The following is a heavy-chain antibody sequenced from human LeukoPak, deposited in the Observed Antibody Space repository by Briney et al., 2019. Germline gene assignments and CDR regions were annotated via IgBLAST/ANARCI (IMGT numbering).Heavy chain of an antibody. CDR1: GFTFSSYG. J-gene: IGHJ4*02. Sequence: GRSLRLSCAASGFTFSSYGMHWVRQAPGKGLEWVAVMSYDGRNKYYANSVKGRFTISRDNSKNTLYLQMNSLRAEDTAVYYCAKGTTSWGQGTLVTVSS. V-gene: IGHV3-30*18. D-gene: IGHD1-7*01. CDR3: AKGTTS. CDR2: MSYDGRNK.